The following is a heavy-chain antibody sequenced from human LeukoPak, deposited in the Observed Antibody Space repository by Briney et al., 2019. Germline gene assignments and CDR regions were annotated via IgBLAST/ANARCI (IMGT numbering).Heavy chain of an antibody. V-gene: IGHV4-39*01. CDR3: ARPSNYDFWSGLRGGWGPLHYWYFDL. Sequence: SETLSLTCTVSGGSISSSSYYWGWIRQPPGKGLEWIGSIYYSGSTYYNPSLKSRVTISVDTSKNQFSLKLSSVTAADTAVYYCARPSNYDFWSGLRGGWGPLHYWYFDLWGRGILVTVSS. CDR2: IYYSGST. D-gene: IGHD3-3*01. CDR1: GGSISSSSYY. J-gene: IGHJ2*01.